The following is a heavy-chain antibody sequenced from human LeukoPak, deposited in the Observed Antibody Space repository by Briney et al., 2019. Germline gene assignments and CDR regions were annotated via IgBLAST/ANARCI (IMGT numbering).Heavy chain of an antibody. Sequence: RPGGSLRLSCTASGFTFGDYAMSWFRQAPGKGLEWVGFIRSKAYGGTIEYAASVKGRFTISGDDSKSIAYLQMNSLKIEDTAVYYCTRDISGQLPYYFDYWGQGTLVTVSS. V-gene: IGHV3-49*03. CDR2: IRSKAYGGTI. CDR3: TRDISGQLPYYFDY. CDR1: GFTFGDYA. D-gene: IGHD2-2*01. J-gene: IGHJ4*02.